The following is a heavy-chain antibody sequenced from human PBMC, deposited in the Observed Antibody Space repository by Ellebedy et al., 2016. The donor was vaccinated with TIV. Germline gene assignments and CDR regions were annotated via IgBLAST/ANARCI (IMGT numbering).Heavy chain of an antibody. D-gene: IGHD4-17*01. CDR3: ARHTALYYYIMDV. CDR2: IYYSGST. Sequence: WVRRAPGKGLEWIGTIYYSGSTNYNPSLKSRVTMSVDTSKNQFSLKLSSVTAADTALYYCARHTALYYYIMDVWGQGTTVTVSS. J-gene: IGHJ6*02. V-gene: IGHV4-39*01.